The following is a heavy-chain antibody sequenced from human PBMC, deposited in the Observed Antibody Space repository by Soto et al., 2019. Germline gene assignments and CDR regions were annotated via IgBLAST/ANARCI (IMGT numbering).Heavy chain of an antibody. D-gene: IGHD2-15*01. CDR2: ISAYNGNT. CDR1: GYTFTSYG. Sequence: QVQLVQSGAEVKKPGASVKVSCKASGYTFTSYGISWVRQAPRQGLEWMGWISAYNGNTNYAQKLQGRVTMTTDTSTSTAYMELRSLRSDDTAVYYCATYGGGYCSGGSCSSFDYWGQGTLVTVSS. J-gene: IGHJ4*02. CDR3: ATYGGGYCSGGSCSSFDY. V-gene: IGHV1-18*01.